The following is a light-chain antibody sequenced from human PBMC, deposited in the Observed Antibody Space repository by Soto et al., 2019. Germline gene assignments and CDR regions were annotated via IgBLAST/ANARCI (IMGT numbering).Light chain of an antibody. Sequence: DIQMTQSPSTLSASVGDRVTITCRASQTISSSLAWYQQKPGKAPNLLIYKASSLESGVPSRFSGSGSGTEFTLTISSVQPEDFATYYFQPYSNFWTFGQGTKVEIK. CDR1: QTISSS. V-gene: IGKV1-5*03. CDR2: KAS. CDR3: QPYSNFWT. J-gene: IGKJ1*01.